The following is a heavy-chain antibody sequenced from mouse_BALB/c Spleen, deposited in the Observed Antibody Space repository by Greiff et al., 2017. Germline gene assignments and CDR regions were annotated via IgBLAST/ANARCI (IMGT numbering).Heavy chain of an antibody. CDR1: GYTFTDYN. J-gene: IGHJ4*01. D-gene: IGHD1-2*01. V-gene: IGHV1S29*02. CDR2: IYPYNGGT. Sequence: EVQGVESGPELVKPGASVKISCKASGYTFTDYNMHWVKQSHGKSLEWIGYIYPYNGGTGYNQKFKSKATLTVDNSSSTAYMELRSLTSEDSAVYYCARDRYYGYPYAMDYWGQGTSVTVSS. CDR3: ARDRYYGYPYAMDY.